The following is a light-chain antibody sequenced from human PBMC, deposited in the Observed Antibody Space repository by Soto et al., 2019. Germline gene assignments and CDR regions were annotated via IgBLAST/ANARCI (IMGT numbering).Light chain of an antibody. CDR1: QTISSW. J-gene: IGKJ5*01. CDR2: KAS. CDR3: QQYNSYST. Sequence: DIQMTQSPSTLCASVGDRVTITCRASQTISSWLAWYQQKPGKAPKLLIYKASSLESGVPSRFSGSGSGTEFTLTISSLQPDDFATYYCQQYNSYSTFGQGTRLEI. V-gene: IGKV1-5*03.